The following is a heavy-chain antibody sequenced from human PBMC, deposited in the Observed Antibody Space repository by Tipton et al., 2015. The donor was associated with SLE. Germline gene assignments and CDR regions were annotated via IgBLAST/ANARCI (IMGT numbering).Heavy chain of an antibody. CDR1: GDSISTYY. Sequence: TLSLTCTVSGDSISTYYWSWIRQPPGKRLEWIGYIDQFGSANYNPSLQSRVTISVGRSKTQFSLKLRSVSAADSAMYYCARHGYASWSGYYHHVFDVWGQGTMLTVSS. CDR2: IDQFGSA. J-gene: IGHJ3*01. CDR3: ARHGYASWSGYYHHVFDV. V-gene: IGHV4-59*08. D-gene: IGHD3/OR15-3a*01.